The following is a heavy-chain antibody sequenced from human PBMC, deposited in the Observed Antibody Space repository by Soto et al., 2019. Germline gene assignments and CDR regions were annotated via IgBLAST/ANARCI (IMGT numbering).Heavy chain of an antibody. Sequence: GASVKVSCKASGGTFSSYTISLVRQAPGQVLELMVRTIPILFIANYSQKVQGRFTSTSYESTITSYIELIILVSDDSAVYYCSGGAVPAAIIMGYYYYYMDVWGKGTTVTVSS. D-gene: IGHD2-2*01. J-gene: IGHJ6*03. CDR3: SGGAVPAAIIMGYYYYYMDV. CDR1: GGTFSSYT. V-gene: IGHV1-69*02. CDR2: TIPILFIA.